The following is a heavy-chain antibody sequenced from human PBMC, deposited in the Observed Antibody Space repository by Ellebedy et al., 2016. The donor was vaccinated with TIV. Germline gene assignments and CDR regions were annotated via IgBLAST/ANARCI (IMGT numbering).Heavy chain of an antibody. CDR1: EFTFSSHD. Sequence: GESLKISCAASEFTFSSHDMHWVRQATGKGLEWVSAIGTAGDTYYPDSVRGRFTISRENAKNSLYLQMNSLRAEDTAVYYCTRATSGFDLWGRGTLVTVSS. V-gene: IGHV3-13*01. D-gene: IGHD6-19*01. J-gene: IGHJ2*01. CDR3: TRATSGFDL. CDR2: IGTAGDT.